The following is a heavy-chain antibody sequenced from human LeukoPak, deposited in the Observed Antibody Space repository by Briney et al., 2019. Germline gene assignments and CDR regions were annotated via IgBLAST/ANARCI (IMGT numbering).Heavy chain of an antibody. CDR2: IYYSGST. Sequence: SETLSLTCTVSGGSISSYYWSWIRQPPGKGLEWIGYIYYSGSTNYNPSLKSRVTISVDTSKNQFSLKLSSVTAADTAVYYCARDGGSGWSVDHFDYWGQGTLVTVSS. CDR1: GGSISSYY. J-gene: IGHJ4*02. CDR3: ARDGGSGWSVDHFDY. V-gene: IGHV4-59*01. D-gene: IGHD6-19*01.